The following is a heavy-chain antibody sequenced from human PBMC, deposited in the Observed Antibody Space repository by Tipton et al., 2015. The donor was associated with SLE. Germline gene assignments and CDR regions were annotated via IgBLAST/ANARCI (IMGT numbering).Heavy chain of an antibody. Sequence: QVQLVQSGGGVVQPGRSLRLSCAASGFTFSSYGMHWVRQAPGKGLEWVAVIWYDGSNKYYADSVKGRFTISRDNSKNTLYLQMTSLRAEDTAVYYCAKVPGITGTTDYYGMDVWGQGTTVTVSS. CDR2: IWYDGSNK. J-gene: IGHJ6*02. V-gene: IGHV3-33*06. D-gene: IGHD1-7*01. CDR3: AKVPGITGTTDYYGMDV. CDR1: GFTFSSYG.